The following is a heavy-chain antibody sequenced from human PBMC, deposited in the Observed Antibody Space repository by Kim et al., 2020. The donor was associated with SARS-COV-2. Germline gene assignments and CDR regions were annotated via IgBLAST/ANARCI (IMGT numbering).Heavy chain of an antibody. D-gene: IGHD2-2*01. CDR1: GGSFSGYY. CDR3: SRGKGDIVVVPAADDACD. CDR2: INHSGST. Sequence: SETLSLTCAVYGGSFSGYYWSWIRQPQGKGLEWIGEINHSGSTNYNPSLKSRVTISVDTSKNKFSLKLSSVTAADTAAYYCSRGKGDIVVVPAADDACD. V-gene: IGHV4-34*01. J-gene: IGHJ3*02.